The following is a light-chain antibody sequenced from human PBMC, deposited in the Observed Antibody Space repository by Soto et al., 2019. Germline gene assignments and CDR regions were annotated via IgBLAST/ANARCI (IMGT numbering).Light chain of an antibody. Sequence: EIVLTQSPGTLSLSPGERATLSCRASQSVTSSYLAWYRQKPGQAPRLLIYGASSRATGIPDRFSGSGSGTDFTLTISRLEPEDFAVYYCQQYGTSPLTFGPGTKVDNK. CDR2: GAS. V-gene: IGKV3-20*01. CDR1: QSVTSSY. CDR3: QQYGTSPLT. J-gene: IGKJ3*01.